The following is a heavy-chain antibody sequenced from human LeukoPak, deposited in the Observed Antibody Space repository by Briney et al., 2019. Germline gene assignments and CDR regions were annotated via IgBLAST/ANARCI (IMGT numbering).Heavy chain of an antibody. V-gene: IGHV3-48*03. D-gene: IGHD2-15*01. CDR3: ARDRSKVVVVAAIGY. CDR1: GFTFSSYE. J-gene: IGHJ4*02. CDR2: ISSGGSSL. Sequence: PGGSLRLSCAASGFTFSSYEMNWVRQAPGKGLEWVSYISSGGSSLNYADSVKGRFTISRDNAKNSLYLQMNSLRAEDTAVYYCARDRSKVVVVAAIGYWGQGTLVTVSS.